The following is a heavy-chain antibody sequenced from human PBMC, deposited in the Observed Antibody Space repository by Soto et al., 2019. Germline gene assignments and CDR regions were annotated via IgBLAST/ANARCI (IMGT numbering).Heavy chain of an antibody. V-gene: IGHV3-21*01. CDR1: GFIFSSYN. D-gene: IGHD2-15*01. CDR2: ITSSGAYI. J-gene: IGHJ4*02. Sequence: GGSLRLSCVASGFIFSSYNFNWVRQAPGKGLEWVSSITSSGAYIYYADSVRGRFTISRNNAKSSLYLQMNSLRADDTAMYYCAGRIVGSCRGVSCNIDFWGQGTLVTVSS. CDR3: AGRIVGSCRGVSCNIDF.